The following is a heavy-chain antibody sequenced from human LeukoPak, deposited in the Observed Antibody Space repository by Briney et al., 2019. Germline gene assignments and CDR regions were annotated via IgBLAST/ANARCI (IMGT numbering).Heavy chain of an antibody. D-gene: IGHD4-17*01. CDR3: ARVGEGGSYGDYGLGYYYYYYMDV. CDR2: IKQDGSEK. CDR1: GFTFSSYW. V-gene: IGHV3-7*01. Sequence: GSLRLSCAASGFTFSSYWMSWVRQAPGKGLEWVANIKQDGSEKYYVDSVKGRFTISRDNAKNSLYLQMNSLRAEDTAVYYCARVGEGGSYGDYGLGYYYYYYMDVWGKGTTVTVSS. J-gene: IGHJ6*03.